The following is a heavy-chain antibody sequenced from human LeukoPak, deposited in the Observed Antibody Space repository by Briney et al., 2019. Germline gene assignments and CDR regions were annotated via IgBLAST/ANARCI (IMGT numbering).Heavy chain of an antibody. CDR3: ARHIRQQTFDT. CDR1: GDSISSNSYY. J-gene: IGHJ5*02. D-gene: IGHD6-13*01. V-gene: IGHV4-39*01. Sequence: SETLSLTYTVSGDSISSNSYYSGWIRQPPGKGLEWIGSIYYSGSTYYNPSLKSRVTISVDTSKNQFFLKLSSVTAADTAVYYCARHIRQQTFDTWGQGTLDTVSS. CDR2: IYYSGST.